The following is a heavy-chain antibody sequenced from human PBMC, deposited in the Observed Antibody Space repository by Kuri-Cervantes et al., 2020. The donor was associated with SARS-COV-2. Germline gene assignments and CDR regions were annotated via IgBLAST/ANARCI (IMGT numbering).Heavy chain of an antibody. J-gene: IGHJ3*02. CDR1: GFTFSSYG. V-gene: IGHV3-30*02. CDR3: ASLHDAFDI. CDR2: IRYDGSNK. Sequence: GGSLRLSCAASGFTFSSYGMHWVRQAPGKGLEWVAFIRYDGSNKYYADSVKGRVTISRDNAKNSLYLQMNSLRAEDTAVYYCASLHDAFDIWGQGTMVTVSS.